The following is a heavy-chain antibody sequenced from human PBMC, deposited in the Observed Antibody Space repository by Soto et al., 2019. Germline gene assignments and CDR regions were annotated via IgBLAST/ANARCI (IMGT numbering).Heavy chain of an antibody. CDR1: GGSISSGDYY. CDR2: IYYSGST. CDR3: ARQPGEIDAFDI. V-gene: IGHV4-30-4*01. Sequence: QVQLQESGPGLVKPSQTLSLTCTVSGGSISSGDYYWSWIRQPPGKGLEWIGYIYYSGSTYYNPSLTSRVTISVDTSKHPFPLKLSSVIAADTAVYYCARQPGEIDAFDIWGQGTMVTVSS. J-gene: IGHJ3*02. D-gene: IGHD1-26*01.